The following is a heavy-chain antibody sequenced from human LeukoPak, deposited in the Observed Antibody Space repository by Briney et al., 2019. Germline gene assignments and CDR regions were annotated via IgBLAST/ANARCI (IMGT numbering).Heavy chain of an antibody. CDR2: ISGSGGST. CDR3: AREGLYSSSSIWGGDY. J-gene: IGHJ4*02. CDR1: GFTFSSYA. Sequence: PGGSLRLSCAASGFTFSSYAMSWVRQAPGKGLEWVSAISGSGGSTYYADSVKGRFTISRDNSKNTLYLQMNSLRAEDTAVYYCAREGLYSSSSIWGGDYWGQGTLVTVSS. V-gene: IGHV3-23*01. D-gene: IGHD6-6*01.